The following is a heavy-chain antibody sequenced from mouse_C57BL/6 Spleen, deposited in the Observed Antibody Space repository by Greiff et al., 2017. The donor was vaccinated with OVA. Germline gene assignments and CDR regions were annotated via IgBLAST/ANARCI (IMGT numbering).Heavy chain of an antibody. D-gene: IGHD2-12*01. CDR2: IDPSDSET. V-gene: IGHV1-52*01. Sequence: VQLQQPGAELVRPGSSVKLSCKASGYTFTSYWMHWVKQRPIQGLEWIGNIDPSDSETHYNQKFKDKATLTVDKSSSTAYMQLSSLTSEDSAVYYCARKLRRSYWYFDVWGTGTTVTVSS. J-gene: IGHJ1*03. CDR3: ARKLRRSYWYFDV. CDR1: GYTFTSYW.